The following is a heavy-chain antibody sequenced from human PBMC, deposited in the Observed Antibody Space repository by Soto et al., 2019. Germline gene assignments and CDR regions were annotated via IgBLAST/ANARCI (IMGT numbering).Heavy chain of an antibody. CDR3: AKVSDFWSGYYDY. CDR1: GFTFSSHA. J-gene: IGHJ4*02. V-gene: IGHV3-23*01. D-gene: IGHD3-3*01. Sequence: EVQLLASGGGLAQPGGSLRLSCAASGFTFSSHAMSWVRQAPGKGLEWVSAISGSDGSTYYADSVKGRFTISRDNSKNTVYLQVNSLRVEDTAVYYCAKVSDFWSGYYDYWGQGTLVTVSS. CDR2: ISGSDGST.